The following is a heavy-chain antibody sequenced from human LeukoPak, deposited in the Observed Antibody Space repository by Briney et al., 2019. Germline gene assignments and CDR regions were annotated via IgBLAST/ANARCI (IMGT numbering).Heavy chain of an antibody. D-gene: IGHD2-15*01. Sequence: SETLSLTCAVSGYSISSGYYWGWIRQPPGKGLEWIGSIYHSGSTYYNPSLKSRVTISVDTSKNQFSLKLSSVTAADTAVYYCAGHYRHCSGGSCSGGFDYWGQGTLVTVSS. CDR1: GYSISSGYY. CDR2: IYHSGST. CDR3: AGHYRHCSGGSCSGGFDY. J-gene: IGHJ4*02. V-gene: IGHV4-38-2*01.